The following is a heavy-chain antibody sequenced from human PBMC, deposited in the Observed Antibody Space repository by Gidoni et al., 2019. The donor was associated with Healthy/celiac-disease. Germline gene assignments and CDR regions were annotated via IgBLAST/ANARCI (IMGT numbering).Heavy chain of an antibody. CDR3: ARDLTYYDILTGYWYYFDY. CDR2: IKHKSGGT. V-gene: IGHV1-2*02. Sequence: HVQLVQSGAEVKKPGASVKVSCKASGYTFTVYYMHWVRQAPGQGREWMGWIKHKSGGTNYAQKFQGRVTMTRDTSISTAYMELSRLRSDDTAVYYCARDLTYYDILTGYWYYFDYWGQGTLVTVSS. CDR1: GYTFTVYY. J-gene: IGHJ4*02. D-gene: IGHD3-9*01.